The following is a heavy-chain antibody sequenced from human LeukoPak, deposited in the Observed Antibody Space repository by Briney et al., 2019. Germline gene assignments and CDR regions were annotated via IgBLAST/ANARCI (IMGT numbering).Heavy chain of an antibody. Sequence: SETLSLTCAVYGGSFSGYYWSWIRQPPGKGLEWIGEINHRGSTNYNPSLKSRVTISVDTSKHQFSLKLSSVTAADTAVYYCARGRYFDLWGRGTLVTVSS. J-gene: IGHJ2*01. CDR3: ARGRYFDL. CDR1: GGSFSGYY. CDR2: INHRGST. V-gene: IGHV4-34*01.